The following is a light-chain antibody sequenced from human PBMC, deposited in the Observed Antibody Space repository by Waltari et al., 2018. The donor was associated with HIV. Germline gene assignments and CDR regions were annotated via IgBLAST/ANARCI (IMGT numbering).Light chain of an antibody. CDR3: QLYNTYPYT. V-gene: IGKV1-5*03. Sequence: DIQMTQSPSTLSASVGDRVTITCRASQSISNWLAWYQQKPGKAPKGLIYATSSLKSGVPLTFSVSGSGTEFTLPISSLQPDDFATYSCQLYNTYPYTFGQGTKLEVK. CDR2: ATS. J-gene: IGKJ2*01. CDR1: QSISNW.